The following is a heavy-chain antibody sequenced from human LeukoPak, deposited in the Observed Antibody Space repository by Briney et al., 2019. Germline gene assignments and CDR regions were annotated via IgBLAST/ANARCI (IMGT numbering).Heavy chain of an antibody. CDR2: INPNSGGT. J-gene: IGHJ4*02. CDR1: GYTFTGYY. CDR3: ARDGADYDILTGYSNGRYYFDY. V-gene: IGHV1-2*02. Sequence: ASVKVSCKASGYTFTGYYMHWARQAPGQGLEWMGWINPNSGGTNYAQKFQGRGTMTRDTSISTAYMELSRLRSDDTAVYYCARDGADYDILTGYSNGRYYFDYWGQGTLVTVSS. D-gene: IGHD3-9*01.